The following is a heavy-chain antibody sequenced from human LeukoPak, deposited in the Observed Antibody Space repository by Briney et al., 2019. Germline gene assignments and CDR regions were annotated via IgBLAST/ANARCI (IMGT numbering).Heavy chain of an antibody. CDR2: ISDSESTS. V-gene: IGHV3-23*01. Sequence: PGGSLRLSCAASGFTFSSSAMSWVRQAPGKGLEWVSAISDSESTSYYADSVKGRFTISRDNSRNMLYLQMSSLRVEDTAMYFCANPIVGGVLLAYRGQGTLVTVSS. CDR3: ANPIVGGVLLAY. D-gene: IGHD1-26*01. CDR1: GFTFSSSA. J-gene: IGHJ4*02.